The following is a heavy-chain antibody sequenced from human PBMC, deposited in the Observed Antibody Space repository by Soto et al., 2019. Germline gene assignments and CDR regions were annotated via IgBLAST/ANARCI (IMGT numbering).Heavy chain of an antibody. Sequence: PGESLKISCKGSGYSFTSYWIGWVRQMPGKGLEWMGIIYPGVSDTRYSPSFQGQVTISADKSISTAYLQWSSLKASDTAMYYCAGGGVRGVITRTRDYYGMDVWGQGTTVTVSS. D-gene: IGHD3-10*01. CDR2: IYPGVSDT. J-gene: IGHJ6*02. CDR3: AGGGVRGVITRTRDYYGMDV. V-gene: IGHV5-51*01. CDR1: GYSFTSYW.